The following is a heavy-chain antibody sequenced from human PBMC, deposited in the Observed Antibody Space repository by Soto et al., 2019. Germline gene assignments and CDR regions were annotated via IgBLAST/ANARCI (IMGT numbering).Heavy chain of an antibody. J-gene: IGHJ6*02. V-gene: IGHV2-5*08. D-gene: IGHD4-17*01. CDR2: IYWNDDK. CDR1: GFSLSTSGMC. CDR3: AHSVWDYGDYGMDV. Sequence: SGPTLGNPTQTLTLTCTFSGFSLSTSGMCVSWIRQPPGKALEWLARIYWNDDKRYSPSLKSRLTITKDTSKNQVVLTMTNMDPVDTATYYCAHSVWDYGDYGMDVWGQGTTVTVSS.